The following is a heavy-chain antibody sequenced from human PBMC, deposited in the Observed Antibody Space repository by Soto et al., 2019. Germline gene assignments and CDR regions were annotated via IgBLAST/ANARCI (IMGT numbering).Heavy chain of an antibody. V-gene: IGHV1-46*03. CDR2: INPNGGST. Sequence: QVHLVQSGAEVKKPGASVKVSCKASGYTFTNYYVHWVRQAPGQGLEWMGIINPNGGSTNYAQNFQGRVTITRETSTTTVYMDLSSLRSEDTAVYYCGRGLASGDYWGQGTLVTVSS. CDR3: GRGLASGDY. J-gene: IGHJ4*02. D-gene: IGHD6-6*01. CDR1: GYTFTNYY.